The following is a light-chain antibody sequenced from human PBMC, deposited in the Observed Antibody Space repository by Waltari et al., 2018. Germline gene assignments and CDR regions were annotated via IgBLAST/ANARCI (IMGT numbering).Light chain of an antibody. CDR1: SRDVGGYNY. V-gene: IGLV2-14*01. J-gene: IGLJ1*01. Sequence: QSALTQPASVSGSPGQSITVSCTGTSRDVGGYNYVSWYQQHPGKAPKLLIYDVSKRPSGVSNRFSDSKSGNTASLAISGLQVEDEADYYCNSYTSSVTYVFGTGTKVTVL. CDR2: DVS. CDR3: NSYTSSVTYV.